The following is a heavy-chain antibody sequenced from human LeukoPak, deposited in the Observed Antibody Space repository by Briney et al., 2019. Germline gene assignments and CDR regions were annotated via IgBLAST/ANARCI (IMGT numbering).Heavy chain of an antibody. CDR1: GFIFSGYW. V-gene: IGHV3-7*01. CDR3: VRGAGFLLDY. CDR2: MKEDGTAI. Sequence: GGSLRLSCSASGFIFSGYWMSWVRQAPGKGLEWVAIMKEDGTAIYYVDSVEGRFTISRDNAKKPVYLQMNSLRAEDTALYFCVRGAGFLLDYWGQGTLVIVFS. J-gene: IGHJ4*02. D-gene: IGHD3-9*01.